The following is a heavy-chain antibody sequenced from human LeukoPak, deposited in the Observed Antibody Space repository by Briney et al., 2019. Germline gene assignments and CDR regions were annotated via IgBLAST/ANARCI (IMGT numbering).Heavy chain of an antibody. J-gene: IGHJ5*02. Sequence: SETLSLTCTVSGGSISSGGYYWSWIRQHPGKGLEWIGYIYYSGSTYYNPSLKSRVTISVDTSKNQFSLKLSSVTAADTAVYYCARRAGVPAARRWFDPWGQGTLVTVSS. CDR3: ARRAGVPAARRWFDP. CDR1: GGSISSGGYY. CDR2: IYYSGST. V-gene: IGHV4-31*03. D-gene: IGHD2-2*01.